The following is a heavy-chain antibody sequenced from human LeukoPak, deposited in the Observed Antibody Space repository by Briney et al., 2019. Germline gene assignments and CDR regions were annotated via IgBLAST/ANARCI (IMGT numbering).Heavy chain of an antibody. CDR2: IWYDGSNK. D-gene: IGHD3-10*01. V-gene: IGHV3-33*01. J-gene: IGHJ4*02. Sequence: GGSLRLSCAASGFTFSSYGMHWVRQAPGKGLEWVAVIWYDGSNKYYADSVKGRFTISRDNSKNTLYLQMNSLRAEDTAVYYCASQIALLWFGELPYWGQGTLVTVSS. CDR1: GFTFSSYG. CDR3: ASQIALLWFGELPY.